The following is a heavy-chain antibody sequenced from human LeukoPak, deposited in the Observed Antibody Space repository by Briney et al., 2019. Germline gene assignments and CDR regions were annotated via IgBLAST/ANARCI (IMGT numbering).Heavy chain of an antibody. CDR2: ISSGSSYI. D-gene: IGHD2-15*01. CDR3: ARGGRYCSGGRCYSFFDY. V-gene: IGHV3-21*01. Sequence: GGSLRLSCAASGFTFSGYSMNWVRQAPGKGLEWVSSISSGSSYIYYADSVKGRFTISRDNAKNSLYLQMNSLRAEDTAVYYCARGGRYCSGGRCYSFFDYWGQGTLVTVSS. CDR1: GFTFSGYS. J-gene: IGHJ4*02.